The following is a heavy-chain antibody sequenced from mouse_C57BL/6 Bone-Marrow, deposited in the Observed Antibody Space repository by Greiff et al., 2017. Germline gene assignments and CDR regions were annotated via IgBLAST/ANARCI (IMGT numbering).Heavy chain of an antibody. D-gene: IGHD1-1*01. J-gene: IGHJ2*01. CDR3: TTTVVAHFDY. CDR1: GYTFTSYW. CDR2: IYPSDSET. V-gene: IGHV1-61*01. Sequence: QVQLQQSGAELVRPGSSVKLSCKASGYTFTSYWMDWVKQRPGQGLEWIGNIYPSDSETHYNQKFKDKATLTVDKSSSTAYMQLSSLTSEDSAVYYCTTTVVAHFDYWGQGTTLTVSS.